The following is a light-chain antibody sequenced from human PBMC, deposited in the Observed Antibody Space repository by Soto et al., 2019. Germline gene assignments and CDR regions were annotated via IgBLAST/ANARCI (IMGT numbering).Light chain of an antibody. CDR1: QSVSSNY. CDR3: QQYARSRT. Sequence: EIVLTRSPGTLSLSPGERATLSCRASQSVSSNYLAWYQQKPGQAPRLLIYGASSRATGIPDRFSGSGSGTDFTLTISGLDPEDFAVYYCQQYARSRTLGQGTKVEIK. CDR2: GAS. J-gene: IGKJ1*01. V-gene: IGKV3-20*01.